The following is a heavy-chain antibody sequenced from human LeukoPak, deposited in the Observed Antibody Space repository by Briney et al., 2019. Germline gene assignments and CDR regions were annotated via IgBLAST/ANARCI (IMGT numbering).Heavy chain of an antibody. J-gene: IGHJ4*02. Sequence: SETLSLTCTVSGGSISSYYWSWIRQPAGKGLEWIGRIYTSGSTNYNPSLKSRVTMSVDTSKNQFSPKLSSVTAADTAVYYCARDSSGYIAGGIDYWGQGTLVTVSS. V-gene: IGHV4-4*07. CDR2: IYTSGST. D-gene: IGHD3-22*01. CDR3: ARDSSGYIAGGIDY. CDR1: GGSISSYY.